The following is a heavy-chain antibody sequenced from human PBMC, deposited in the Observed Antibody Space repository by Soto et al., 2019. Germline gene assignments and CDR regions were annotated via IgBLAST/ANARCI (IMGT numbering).Heavy chain of an antibody. CDR1: GGTFSTYA. CDR3: ARSQGGSSSLDIYYYYYYGMDV. CDR2: VIPIFGTP. D-gene: IGHD2-15*01. V-gene: IGHV1-69*01. J-gene: IGHJ6*02. Sequence: QVQLVQSGAEVKKPGSSVKVSCKAPGGTFSTYAINWVRQAPGQGLEWTGGVIPIFGTPKYAQKFQGRVTITADESTSTGYMELRSLRSEDTAVYYCARSQGGSSSLDIYYYYYYGMDVWGQGTTVTVSS.